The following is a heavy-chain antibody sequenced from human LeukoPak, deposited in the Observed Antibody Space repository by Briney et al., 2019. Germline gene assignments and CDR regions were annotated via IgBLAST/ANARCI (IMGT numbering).Heavy chain of an antibody. Sequence: SETLSHTCAVYGGSFSGYYWSRIRQPPGKGLEWIGEINHSGSTNYNPSLKSRVTISVDTSKNQFSLKLSSVTAADTAVYYCARDPLWYPGYFDLWGRGTLVTVSS. J-gene: IGHJ2*01. CDR2: INHSGST. CDR3: ARDPLWYPGYFDL. V-gene: IGHV4-34*01. D-gene: IGHD3-10*01. CDR1: GGSFSGYY.